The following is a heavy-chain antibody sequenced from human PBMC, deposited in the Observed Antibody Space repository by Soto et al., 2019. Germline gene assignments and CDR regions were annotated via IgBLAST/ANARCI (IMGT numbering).Heavy chain of an antibody. D-gene: IGHD5-18*01. J-gene: IGHJ6*02. V-gene: IGHV3-33*01. CDR1: GFTFSSYG. CDR3: AREPFGYSYLNSHYYYYGMDV. CDR2: IWYDGSNK. Sequence: PGGSLRLSCAACGFTFSSYGMHGVRQAPGKGLEWVAVIWYDGSNKYYADSVKGRFTISRDNSKNTLYLQMNSLRAEDTAVYYCAREPFGYSYLNSHYYYYGMDVWGQGTMVTVSS.